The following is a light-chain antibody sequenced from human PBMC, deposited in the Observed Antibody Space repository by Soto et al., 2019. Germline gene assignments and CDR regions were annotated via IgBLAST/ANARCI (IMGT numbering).Light chain of an antibody. CDR2: EVR. CDR1: SSDVGAYNY. CDR3: SSYTTSSTWV. J-gene: IGLJ3*02. Sequence: QSVLTQPASVSGSPGQSITLSCTGTSSDVGAYNYVSWYQPHPGKATKLMIYEVRNRPSGVSDRFSGSRSGNTASLTISGLQAEDESDYYCSSYTTSSTWVFGGGTKLTVL. V-gene: IGLV2-14*01.